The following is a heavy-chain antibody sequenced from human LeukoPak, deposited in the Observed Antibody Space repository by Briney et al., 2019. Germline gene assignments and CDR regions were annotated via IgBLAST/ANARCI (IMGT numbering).Heavy chain of an antibody. V-gene: IGHV3-64*01. CDR3: ARDLDYYGSGSSIHWYYGMDV. D-gene: IGHD3-10*01. Sequence: RGSLRLSCAASGFTFSDYIMHWVRQAPGKGLECVSVISGNGGNTYYANSVKGRFTISRDNSKNTLYLQMGSLRVEDMAVYYCARDLDYYGSGSSIHWYYGMDVWGQGSTVTVSS. CDR1: GFTFSDYI. J-gene: IGHJ6*02. CDR2: ISGNGGNT.